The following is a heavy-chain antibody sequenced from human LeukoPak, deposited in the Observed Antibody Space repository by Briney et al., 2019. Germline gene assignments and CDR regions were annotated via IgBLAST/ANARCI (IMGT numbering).Heavy chain of an antibody. CDR1: GYTFTSYG. J-gene: IGHJ4*02. CDR3: ARGEKYYDILTGYRGNLALDY. CDR2: ISAYNGNT. V-gene: IGHV1-18*04. Sequence: ASVKVSCQASGYTFTSYGISWVRQAPGQGLEWMGWISAYNGNTNYAQKLQGRVTMTTDTCTSTAYMELRSLRSDDTGVYYCARGEKYYDILTGYRGNLALDYWGQGTLVTVSS. D-gene: IGHD3-9*01.